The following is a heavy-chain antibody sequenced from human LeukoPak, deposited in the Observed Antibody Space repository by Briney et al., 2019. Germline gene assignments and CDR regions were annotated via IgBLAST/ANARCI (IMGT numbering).Heavy chain of an antibody. Sequence: GGSLRLSCADSGFTVSSNYMIWVRQAPGKGLEWVSVIYSGGSTYYADSVKGRFTISRDNSKNTLYLPMNSLRAEDTAVYYCAREVNEYSSLCDYWGQGTLVTVSS. CDR3: AREVNEYSSLCDY. J-gene: IGHJ4*02. D-gene: IGHD6-6*01. V-gene: IGHV3-53*01. CDR2: IYSGGST. CDR1: GFTVSSNY.